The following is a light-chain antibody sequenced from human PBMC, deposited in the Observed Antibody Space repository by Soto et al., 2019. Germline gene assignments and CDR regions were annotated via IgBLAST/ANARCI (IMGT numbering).Light chain of an antibody. Sequence: DIQMTQSPSSLSASVGDRVTITCRASQGISNYLAWYQQKPGKVPKLLIYAASTLQSGVPSRFSGSGSGTDFTLTISSLQPQDAATYYCQKYNSVPMYTFGQGTKLEIK. CDR2: AAS. J-gene: IGKJ2*01. CDR1: QGISNY. V-gene: IGKV1-27*01. CDR3: QKYNSVPMYT.